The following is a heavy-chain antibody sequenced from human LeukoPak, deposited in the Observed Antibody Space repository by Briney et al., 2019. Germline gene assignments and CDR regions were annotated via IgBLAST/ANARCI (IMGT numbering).Heavy chain of an antibody. D-gene: IGHD6-13*01. CDR3: ARDRQPGGSWYFYYFDY. V-gene: IGHV3-30-3*01. Sequence: PGGSLRLSCAASGFTFSSYAMHWVRQAPGKGLEWVAVISYDGSNKYYADSVKGRFTISRDNSKNTLYLQMNSLRAEDTAVYYCARDRQPGGSWYFYYFDYWGQGTLVTVSS. CDR2: ISYDGSNK. CDR1: GFTFSSYA. J-gene: IGHJ4*02.